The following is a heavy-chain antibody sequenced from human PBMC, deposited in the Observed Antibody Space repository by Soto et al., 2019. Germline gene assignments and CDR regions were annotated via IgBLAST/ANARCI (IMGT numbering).Heavy chain of an antibody. Sequence: SETLSLTCTVSGGFVNSVNNYWSWIRQPPGKGLEWLGYIFYTGSTYYNPSLRSRITISIDTSKNRFSLKLTSVTAADTAVYYCARVPFSSFGVADQPVGWFDPWGQGTLVTVSS. CDR1: GGFVNSVNNY. CDR3: ARVPFSSFGVADQPVGWFDP. V-gene: IGHV4-30-4*01. J-gene: IGHJ5*02. D-gene: IGHD3-3*01. CDR2: IFYTGST.